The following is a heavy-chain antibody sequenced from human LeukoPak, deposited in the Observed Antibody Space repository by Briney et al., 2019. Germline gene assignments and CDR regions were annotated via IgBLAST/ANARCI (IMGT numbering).Heavy chain of an antibody. CDR2: IYYSGST. CDR1: GGSISSYY. V-gene: IGHV4-59*01. Sequence: SETLSLTCTGSGGSISSYYWSWIRQPPGKGLEWIGYIYYSGSTNYNPSLKSRVTISVDTSKNQFSLKLSSVTAADTAVYYCARGDSSGYYSPNFDYWGQGTLVTVSS. CDR3: ARGDSSGYYSPNFDY. D-gene: IGHD3-22*01. J-gene: IGHJ4*02.